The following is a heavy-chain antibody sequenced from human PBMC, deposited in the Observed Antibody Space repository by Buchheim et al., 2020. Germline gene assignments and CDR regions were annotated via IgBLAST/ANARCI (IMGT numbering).Heavy chain of an antibody. D-gene: IGHD2-2*02. J-gene: IGHJ5*02. CDR3: ARGEYCSSTSCYTRNWFDP. V-gene: IGHV3-33*01. Sequence: VQLVESGGGVVQPGRSLRLSCAASGFTFSSYGMHWVRQAPGKGLEWVAVIWYDGSNKYYADSVKGRFTISRDNSKNTLYLQMNSLRAEDTAVYYCARGEYCSSTSCYTRNWFDPWGQGTL. CDR1: GFTFSSYG. CDR2: IWYDGSNK.